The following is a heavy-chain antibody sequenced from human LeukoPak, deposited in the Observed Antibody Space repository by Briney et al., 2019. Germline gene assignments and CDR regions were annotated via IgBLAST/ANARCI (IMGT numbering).Heavy chain of an antibody. CDR3: ARAKKAGTLRYFDY. Sequence: PGGSLRLSCAASGFTFSSYAMHGVRQATGKGLEWVSAIGTAGDTYYPGSVKGRFTISRENAKNSLYLQMNSLRAGDTAVYYCARAKKAGTLRYFDYWGQGTLVTVSS. D-gene: IGHD6-13*01. CDR1: GFTFSSYA. CDR2: IGTAGDT. J-gene: IGHJ4*02. V-gene: IGHV3-13*01.